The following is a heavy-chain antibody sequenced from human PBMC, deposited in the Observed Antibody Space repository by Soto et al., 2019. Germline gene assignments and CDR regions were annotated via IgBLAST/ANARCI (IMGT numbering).Heavy chain of an antibody. CDR3: ARDLAEYYDSSGYNFDS. V-gene: IGHV3-7*05. CDR2: IKQDGSEK. D-gene: IGHD3-22*01. J-gene: IGHJ4*02. Sequence: EVQLVESGGGLVQPGGSLRLSCAASGFTFSSYWMSWVRQAPGTGLEWVANIKQDGSEKYYVDSVKGRFTISRDNAKNSLYLQMNSLRAEDAAVYYCARDLAEYYDSSGYNFDSWGQGTLVTVSS. CDR1: GFTFSSYW.